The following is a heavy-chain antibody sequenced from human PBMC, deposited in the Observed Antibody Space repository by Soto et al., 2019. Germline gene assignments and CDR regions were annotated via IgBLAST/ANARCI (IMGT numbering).Heavy chain of an antibody. Sequence: PSETLSLTCTVSGGSINVFSYYWSWVRQHPEKGLEWIGYVHSSGGAYYNPSLKSRVTISIDTSANLFSLNLASVTAADTAVYYCARRGTYYFDYWGQGILVTVSS. CDR3: ARRGTYYFDY. CDR2: VHSSGGA. CDR1: GGSINVFSYY. D-gene: IGHD2-15*01. J-gene: IGHJ4*02. V-gene: IGHV4-31*03.